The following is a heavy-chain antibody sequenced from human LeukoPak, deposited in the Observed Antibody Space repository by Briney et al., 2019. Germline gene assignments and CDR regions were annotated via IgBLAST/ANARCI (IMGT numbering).Heavy chain of an antibody. J-gene: IGHJ5*02. V-gene: IGHV1-2*02. Sequence: GASVKVSCKASGYTFTGYYMHWVRQAPGQGLEWMGWMNPNSGGTNYAQKFQGRVTMTRDTSISTAYMEVSRLRSDDTAVYYCPRAADCSSTSCYTKLYNSFDPWGQGTLVTVSS. D-gene: IGHD2-2*02. CDR1: GYTFTGYY. CDR3: PRAADCSSTSCYTKLYNSFDP. CDR2: MNPNSGGT.